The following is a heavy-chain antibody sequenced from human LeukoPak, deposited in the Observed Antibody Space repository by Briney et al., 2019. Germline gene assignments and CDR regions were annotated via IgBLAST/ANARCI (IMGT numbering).Heavy chain of an antibody. CDR3: ASPGQGSSSWLWQD. D-gene: IGHD6-13*01. CDR2: ISGSASST. Sequence: GGSLRLSCAASGFTFSSYAMTWVRQAPGKGLEWVSTISGSASSTYYADSVKGRFTISRDNSKNTLYLQMNSLRVEDTAVYYCASPGQGSSSWLWQDWGQGTLVTVSS. CDR1: GFTFSSYA. J-gene: IGHJ4*02. V-gene: IGHV3-23*01.